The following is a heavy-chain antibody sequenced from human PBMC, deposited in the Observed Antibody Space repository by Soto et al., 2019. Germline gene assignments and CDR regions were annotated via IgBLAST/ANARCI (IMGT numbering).Heavy chain of an antibody. V-gene: IGHV4-61*01. CDR1: GGSVSSGSYY. CDR2: IYYSGST. Sequence: SETLSLTGTVSGGSVSSGSYYWSWIRQPPGKGLEWIGYIYYSGSTNYNPSLKSRVTISVDTSKNQFSLKLSSVTAADTAVYYCARMIAVAGTNWFDPWGQGTLVTVSS. D-gene: IGHD6-19*01. J-gene: IGHJ5*02. CDR3: ARMIAVAGTNWFDP.